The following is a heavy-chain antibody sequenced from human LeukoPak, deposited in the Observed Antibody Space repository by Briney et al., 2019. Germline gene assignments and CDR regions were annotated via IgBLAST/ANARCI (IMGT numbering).Heavy chain of an antibody. CDR3: ARDRLGITDDW. V-gene: IGHV3-21*01. CDR1: GFTLSSYS. D-gene: IGHD7-27*01. Sequence: PGGSLRLSCAASGFTLSSYSMNWVRQAPGKGPEWVSSIGSSSNYIYYADSVKGRFTVSRDNAKNSLYLQMNSLRAEDTAVYYCARDRLGITDDWWGQGTLVTVSS. CDR2: IGSSSNYI. J-gene: IGHJ4*02.